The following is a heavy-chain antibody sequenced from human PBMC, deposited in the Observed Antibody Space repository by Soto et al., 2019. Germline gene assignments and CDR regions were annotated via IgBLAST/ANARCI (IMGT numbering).Heavy chain of an antibody. D-gene: IGHD3-22*01. CDR1: GFTFSNYG. CDR2: FSFDGSYK. V-gene: IGHV3-30*18. Sequence: PGGSLRLSCAASGFTFSNYGMHWVRQVPGKGLEWVAVFSFDGSYKYYADSVKGRFAISRDNSKNTLFLQMNSLRAEDTAMYYCVKGEYYYDSSGYYPFDYWGQGTLVTVSS. CDR3: VKGEYYYDSSGYYPFDY. J-gene: IGHJ4*02.